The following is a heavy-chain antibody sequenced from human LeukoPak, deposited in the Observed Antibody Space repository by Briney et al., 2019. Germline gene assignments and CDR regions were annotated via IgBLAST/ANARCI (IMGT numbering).Heavy chain of an antibody. D-gene: IGHD3-22*01. CDR2: IYYSGST. Sequence: SETLSLTCTVSVGSISSYYWSWIRQPPGKGLEWIGYIYYSGSTNYNPSLKGRVTVSADTSKNQFSLKLSSVTAADTAVYYCARVVRDSSGYYWFDPWGQGTLVTVSS. CDR1: VGSISSYY. CDR3: ARVVRDSSGYYWFDP. J-gene: IGHJ5*02. V-gene: IGHV4-59*01.